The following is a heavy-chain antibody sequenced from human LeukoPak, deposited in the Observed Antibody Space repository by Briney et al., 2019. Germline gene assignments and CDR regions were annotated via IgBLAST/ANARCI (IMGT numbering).Heavy chain of an antibody. J-gene: IGHJ5*02. D-gene: IGHD3-22*01. CDR1: RYTFSSYG. CDR3: ARDATVYYYDSSGSFDP. Sequence: ASVKVSCKASRYTFSSYGISWVRQAPGQGLEWMGRISAYNGDTNYAQKLQDRVTMTTHKSTSTAYLEVRSLRSDDTAVYYCARDATVYYYDSSGSFDPWGQGTLVTVSS. CDR2: ISAYNGDT. V-gene: IGHV1-18*01.